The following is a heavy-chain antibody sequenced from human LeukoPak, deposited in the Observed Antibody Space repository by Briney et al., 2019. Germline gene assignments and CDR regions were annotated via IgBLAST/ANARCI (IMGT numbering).Heavy chain of an antibody. Sequence: GGSLRLSCAASGFTFMYYSMNWVRQAPGKGLEWISYSNTDGTISYADSVKGRFTISRDNAENSLYLQMNSLRDEDTAVYFCVRDRDYAFDFWGQGTMVTVSS. V-gene: IGHV3-48*02. CDR3: VRDRDYAFDF. CDR2: SNTDGTI. CDR1: GFTFMYYS. J-gene: IGHJ3*01.